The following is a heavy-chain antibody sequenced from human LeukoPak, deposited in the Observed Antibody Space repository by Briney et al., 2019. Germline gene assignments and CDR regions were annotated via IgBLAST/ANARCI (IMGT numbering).Heavy chain of an antibody. J-gene: IGHJ4*02. Sequence: GASVKVSCKASGYTFTRYYMHWVRQAPGQGLEWMGWINPNSGGTNYAQKFQGRVTMTRDTSISTAYMELSRLRSDDTAVYYCARAPRLVLYYFDYWGQGTLVTVSS. CDR1: GYTFTRYY. D-gene: IGHD6-19*01. CDR2: INPNSGGT. CDR3: ARAPRLVLYYFDY. V-gene: IGHV1-2*02.